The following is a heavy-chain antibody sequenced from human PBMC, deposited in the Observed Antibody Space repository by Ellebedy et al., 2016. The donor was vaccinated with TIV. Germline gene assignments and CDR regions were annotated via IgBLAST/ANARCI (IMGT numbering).Heavy chain of an antibody. J-gene: IGHJ4*02. D-gene: IGHD3-3*01. V-gene: IGHV1-24*01. CDR3: ATHRDFWSGSGIFDY. Sequence: ASVKVSCKVSGYTLIDLSMHWVRQAPGKGLEWMGGFDPEDGETIYAQKFQGRVTMTEDTSTDTAYMELSSLRSEDTAVYYCATHRDFWSGSGIFDYWGQGTLVTVSS. CDR1: GYTLIDLS. CDR2: FDPEDGET.